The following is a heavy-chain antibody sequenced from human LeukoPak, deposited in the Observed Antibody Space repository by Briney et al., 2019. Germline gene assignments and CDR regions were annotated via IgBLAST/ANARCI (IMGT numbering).Heavy chain of an antibody. CDR1: GGTFISYA. D-gene: IGHD3-10*01. CDR2: IIPIFGTA. V-gene: IGHV1-69*06. Sequence: SVKVSFKASGGTFISYASSWVRQAPGQGLEWMGGIIPIFGTANYVQKFQGRVTITADKSTSTAYMELSSLRSEDTAVYYCARASGPYGAGSYYTAPFDYWGQGTLVTVSS. J-gene: IGHJ4*02. CDR3: ARASGPYGAGSYYTAPFDY.